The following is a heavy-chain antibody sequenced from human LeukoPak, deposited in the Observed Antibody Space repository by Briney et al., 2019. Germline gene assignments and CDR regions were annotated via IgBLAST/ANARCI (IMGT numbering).Heavy chain of an antibody. D-gene: IGHD3-22*01. CDR3: ARGVRNYYDSSGYYPFDY. CDR2: IHYSGST. V-gene: IGHV4-59*01. J-gene: IGHJ4*02. CDR1: GGSISTYY. Sequence: PSETLSLTCTVSGGSISTYYWSWIRQPPGKELEWTGYIHYSGSTNYNPSLKSRVTISVDTSKNQFSLKLSSVTAADTAVYYCARGVRNYYDSSGYYPFDYWGQGTLVTVSS.